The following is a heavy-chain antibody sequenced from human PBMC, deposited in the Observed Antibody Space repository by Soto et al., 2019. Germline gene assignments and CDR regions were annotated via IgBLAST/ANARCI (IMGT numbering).Heavy chain of an antibody. J-gene: IGHJ4*02. CDR2: ISYDGSNK. V-gene: IGHV3-30*18. CDR3: AKEKPGQLWFGGERSLYFDY. Sequence: QVQLVESGGGVVQPGRSLRLSCAASGFTFSSYGMHWVRQAPGKGLEWVAVISYDGSNKYYADSVKGRFTISRDNSKNTLYLQMNSLRAEDTAVYYCAKEKPGQLWFGGERSLYFDYWGQGTLVTVSS. CDR1: GFTFSSYG. D-gene: IGHD5-18*01.